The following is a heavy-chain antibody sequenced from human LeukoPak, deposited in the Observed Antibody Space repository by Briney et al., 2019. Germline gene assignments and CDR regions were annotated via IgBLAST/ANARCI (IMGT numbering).Heavy chain of an antibody. CDR1: GFTFSSYA. CDR3: ARDSLGDPTYYIDY. J-gene: IGHJ4*02. V-gene: IGHV3-30*04. CDR2: ISYDGSNK. Sequence: GGSLRLSCAASGFTFSSYAMHWVRQAPGKGLEWVAVISYDGSNKYHADSVKGRFTISRDNSKNTLYLQMNSLRAEDTAVYYCARDSLGDPTYYIDYWGQGTLVTVSS. D-gene: IGHD3-10*01.